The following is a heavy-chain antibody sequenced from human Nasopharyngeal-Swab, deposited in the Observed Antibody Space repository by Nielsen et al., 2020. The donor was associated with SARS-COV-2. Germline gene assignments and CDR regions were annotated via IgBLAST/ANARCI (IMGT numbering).Heavy chain of an antibody. J-gene: IGHJ4*02. D-gene: IGHD2-21*01. Sequence: WVRQAPGQSLEWMGWINGDTGNTKYPEKFQGRVTMTRDRSTKTAYMELRSLRSEDTAVYYCARERPEHYFDLWGPGTRVTVSS. V-gene: IGHV1-3*01. CDR3: ARERPEHYFDL. CDR2: INGDTGNT.